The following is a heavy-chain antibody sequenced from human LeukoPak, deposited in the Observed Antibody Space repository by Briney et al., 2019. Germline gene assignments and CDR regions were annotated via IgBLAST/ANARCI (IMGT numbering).Heavy chain of an antibody. CDR2: VSGSGDST. J-gene: IGHJ4*02. Sequence: GGSLRLSCAASGFTFSTYAMSWVRQAPGKGLEWVSVVSGSGDSTYYADSVKGRFTISRDNSKNTLYLQMNSLRVEDTAVYYCARGTYRNGDYYPAPFDRWGQGTLVTVSS. CDR3: ARGTYRNGDYYPAPFDR. D-gene: IGHD5-24*01. CDR1: GFTFSTYA. V-gene: IGHV3-23*01.